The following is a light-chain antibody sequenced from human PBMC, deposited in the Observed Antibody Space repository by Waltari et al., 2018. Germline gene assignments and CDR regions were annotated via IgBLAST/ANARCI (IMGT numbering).Light chain of an antibody. CDR3: QHYNRYPVT. J-gene: IGKJ4*01. V-gene: IGKV1-5*03. CDR1: QSISIW. Sequence: QMTQSPSTLSASVGDRVTITCRASQSISIWLAWYQQKPGEAPNLLIYRAADLASGVPSRFSGSGSGTEFTLTISSLQASDSATYYCQHYNRYPVTFGGGTKVEIK. CDR2: RAA.